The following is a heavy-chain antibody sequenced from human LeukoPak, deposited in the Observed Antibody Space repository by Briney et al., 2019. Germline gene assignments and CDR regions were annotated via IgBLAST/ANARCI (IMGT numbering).Heavy chain of an antibody. V-gene: IGHV4-34*01. CDR2: INHSGIT. D-gene: IGHD3-22*01. CDR3: VRLGRNFGYYFFDS. Sequence: SETLSLTCCGSGVSFSTNYWSWIRQSSEKGLEWIGEINHSGITNYSPSLKSRLSISIDTSRNQFSLKLSSVTAVDTAVYYCVRLGRNFGYYFFDSWAQGTLVTVSS. CDR1: GVSFSTNY. J-gene: IGHJ4*02.